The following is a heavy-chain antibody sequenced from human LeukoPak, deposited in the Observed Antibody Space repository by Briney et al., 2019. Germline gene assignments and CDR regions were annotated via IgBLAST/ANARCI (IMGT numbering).Heavy chain of an antibody. CDR2: INPNSGGT. CDR3: ARGPWELLTVLDY. J-gene: IGHJ4*02. D-gene: IGHD1-26*01. V-gene: IGHV1-2*02. CDR1: GYTFTGYY. Sequence: ASVKVSFKASGYTFTGYYMHWVRQAPGQGLEWMGWINPNSGGTNYAQKFQGRVTMTRDTSISTAYMELSRLRSDDMAVYYCARGPWELLTVLDYWGQGTLVTVSS.